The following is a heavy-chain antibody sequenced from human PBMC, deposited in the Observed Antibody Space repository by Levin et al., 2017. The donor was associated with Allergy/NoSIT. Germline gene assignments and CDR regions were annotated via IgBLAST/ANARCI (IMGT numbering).Heavy chain of an antibody. V-gene: IGHV3-33*01. Sequence: GESLKISCAASGFTFSSYGMHWVRQAPGKGLEWVAVIWHDGNNKYYVDSVKGRFTVSRDSSENTLYLQMNSLRDEDTAVYYCARDVCDGVGCYLDLEYWGQGTLVTVSS. CDR2: IWHDGNNK. CDR1: GFTFSSYG. J-gene: IGHJ4*02. CDR3: ARDVCDGVGCYLDLEY. D-gene: IGHD2-15*01.